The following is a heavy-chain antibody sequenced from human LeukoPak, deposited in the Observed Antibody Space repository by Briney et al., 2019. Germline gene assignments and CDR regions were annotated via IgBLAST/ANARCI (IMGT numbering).Heavy chain of an antibody. CDR1: GFTFSSYA. D-gene: IGHD1-26*01. CDR2: ISSNGGST. Sequence: AGGSLRLSCAASGFTFSSYAVHWVRQAPGKGLEYVSAISSNGGSTYYANSVKGRFTISRDNSKNTLYLQMGSLRAADMAVYYCARGVGATWIDYWGQGTLVTVSS. CDR3: ARGVGATWIDY. V-gene: IGHV3-64*01. J-gene: IGHJ4*02.